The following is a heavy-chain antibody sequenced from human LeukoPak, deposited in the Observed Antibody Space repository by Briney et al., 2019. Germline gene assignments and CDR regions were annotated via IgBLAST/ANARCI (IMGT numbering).Heavy chain of an antibody. Sequence: GESLKISCKGLGYSFSSYWNAWVRQRPGKGLEWMGIIYPGGSETRYDPSFQGQVTISADSSTSTAYLQWSSLKASDTAMYYCARLVVTAIPYYGMDVWGQGTTVTVSS. CDR3: ARLVVTAIPYYGMDV. CDR2: IYPGGSET. J-gene: IGHJ6*02. V-gene: IGHV5-51*01. D-gene: IGHD2-21*02. CDR1: GYSFSSYW.